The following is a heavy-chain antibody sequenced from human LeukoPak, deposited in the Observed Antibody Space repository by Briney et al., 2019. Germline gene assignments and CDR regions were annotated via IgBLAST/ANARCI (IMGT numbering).Heavy chain of an antibody. CDR3: ARDTIVVVVAATTALDY. J-gene: IGHJ4*02. Sequence: TSETLSLTCTVSGGSISSSSYYWGWLRQPPGKGLEWIGSIYYSGSTYYNPSLKSRVTISVDTSKNQFSLKLSSVTAADTAVYYCARDTIVVVVAATTALDYWGQGTLVTVSS. CDR2: IYYSGST. CDR1: GGSISSSSYY. D-gene: IGHD2-15*01. V-gene: IGHV4-39*07.